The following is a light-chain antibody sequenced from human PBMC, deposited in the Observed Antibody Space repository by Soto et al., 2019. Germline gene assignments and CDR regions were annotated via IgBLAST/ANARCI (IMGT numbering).Light chain of an antibody. CDR1: SSDFGGYNY. V-gene: IGLV2-14*01. Sequence: QSVLTQPASVSGSPGQSITISCTGTSSDFGGYNYVSWYQQHPGKAPKLMIYEVSNRPSGVSHRFSGSKSGNTASLTISGLQAEDEADYYCSSYTGNNTPYVFGTGTKVTVL. J-gene: IGLJ1*01. CDR3: SSYTGNNTPYV. CDR2: EVS.